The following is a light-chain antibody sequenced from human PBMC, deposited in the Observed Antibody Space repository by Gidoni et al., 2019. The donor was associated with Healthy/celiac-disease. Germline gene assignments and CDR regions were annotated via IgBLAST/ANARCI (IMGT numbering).Light chain of an antibody. CDR2: QDS. J-gene: IGLJ2*01. CDR1: KLGDKY. CDR3: QAWDSSTVV. V-gene: IGLV3-1*01. Sequence: SYELPSPPSLSVPPGQTASITCSGDKLGDKYACWYQQKPGQSPVLVIYQDSKRPSGIPERFSGSNSGNTATLTISGTQAMDEADYYCQAWDSSTVVFGGGTKLTVL.